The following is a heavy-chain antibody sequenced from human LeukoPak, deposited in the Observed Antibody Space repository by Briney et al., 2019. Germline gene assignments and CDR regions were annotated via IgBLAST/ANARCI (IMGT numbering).Heavy chain of an antibody. CDR1: GYTFTGYY. J-gene: IGHJ4*02. Sequence: ASVKLSCKASGYTFTGYYMHWVRQAPGQGLGWMGWIKPNSGATRYAQKFQGRVTMTRDTAISTAYMDLRRLRSDDTAVYYCARGGMITFGGVPFAYWGQGTLVTVSS. CDR2: IKPNSGAT. D-gene: IGHD3-16*01. CDR3: ARGGMITFGGVPFAY. V-gene: IGHV1-2*02.